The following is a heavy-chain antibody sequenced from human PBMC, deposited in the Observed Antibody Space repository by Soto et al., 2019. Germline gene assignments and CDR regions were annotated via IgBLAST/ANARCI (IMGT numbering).Heavy chain of an antibody. J-gene: IGHJ3*02. D-gene: IGHD3-3*01. CDR2: IRSKAYGGTT. V-gene: IGHV3-49*03. Sequence: GGSLRLSCTASGFTFGDYAMSWFRQAPGKGLEWVGFIRSKAYGGTTEYAASVKGRFTISIYDSKSIAYLQMNSLKTEDTAVYYCTIFGVVYGAFDIWGQGTMVTVS. CDR1: GFTFGDYA. CDR3: TIFGVVYGAFDI.